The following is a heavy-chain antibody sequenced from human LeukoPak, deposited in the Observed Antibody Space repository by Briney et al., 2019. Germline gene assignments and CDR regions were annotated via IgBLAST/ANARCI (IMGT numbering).Heavy chain of an antibody. J-gene: IGHJ6*02. CDR2: MNPNSGNT. V-gene: IGHV1-8*01. CDR3: ARGGVVVAATDYYYYYGMDV. CDR1: GYTFTSYD. D-gene: IGHD2-15*01. Sequence: ASVKVSCKASGYTFTSYDINWVRQATGQGLEWMGWMNPNSGNTGYAQKFQGRVTMTRNTSIGTAYMELSSLRSEDTAVYYCARGGVVVAATDYYYYYGMDVWGQGTTVTVSS.